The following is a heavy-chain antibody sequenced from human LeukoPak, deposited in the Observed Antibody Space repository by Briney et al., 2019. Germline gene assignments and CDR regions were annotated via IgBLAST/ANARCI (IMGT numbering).Heavy chain of an antibody. D-gene: IGHD5-24*01. Sequence: ASVKVSCKASGYTFTSYYMHWVRQAPGQGLGWMGIINPSGGSTSYAQKFQGRVTMTRDMSTSTVYMELSSLRSEDTAVYYCARRRDGYNYVDYWGQGTLVTVSS. J-gene: IGHJ4*02. V-gene: IGHV1-46*01. CDR1: GYTFTSYY. CDR3: ARRRDGYNYVDY. CDR2: INPSGGST.